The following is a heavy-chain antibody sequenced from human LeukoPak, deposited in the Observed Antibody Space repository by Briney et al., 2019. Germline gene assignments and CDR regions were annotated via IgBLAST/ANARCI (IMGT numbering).Heavy chain of an antibody. CDR1: GFTFSSYG. CDR2: ISRSSTTI. J-gene: IGHJ4*02. Sequence: GGSLRLSCAASGFTFSSYGMHWVRQAPGKGLEWVSYISRSSTTIYYADSVKGRFTISRDNAKNSLYLQMNSLRAEDTAVYYCATSGYSSSWYFGWGQGTLVTVSS. V-gene: IGHV3-48*01. D-gene: IGHD6-13*01. CDR3: ATSGYSSSWYFG.